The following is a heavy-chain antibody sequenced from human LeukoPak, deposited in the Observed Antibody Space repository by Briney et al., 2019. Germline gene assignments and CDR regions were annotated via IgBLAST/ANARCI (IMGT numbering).Heavy chain of an antibody. Sequence: GGSLRLSCAASEFTFSSYSMNWVRQAPGKGLEWVPYITNSGNSKSYADSVKGRFTISRDNTKNSLYLQMNGLRAEDTAVYYCAREYSSSSGRSFDYWGQGTLVIVSS. V-gene: IGHV3-48*01. J-gene: IGHJ4*02. D-gene: IGHD6-6*01. CDR2: ITNSGNSK. CDR3: AREYSSSSGRSFDY. CDR1: EFTFSSYS.